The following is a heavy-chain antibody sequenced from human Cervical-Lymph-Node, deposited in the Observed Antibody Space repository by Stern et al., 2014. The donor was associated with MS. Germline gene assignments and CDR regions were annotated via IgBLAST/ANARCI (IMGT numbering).Heavy chain of an antibody. V-gene: IGHV1-46*01. D-gene: IGHD3-16*01. CDR2: INPNGSVT. Sequence: VQLGESGPEVKKPGASVMVSCKTSGYTFTNYYIHRVRQAPGQGLEWMGIINPNGSVTASGQTFQGRLTMTRDTSTTTVYMRLITLTSEDTAMYFCTRAVGGVGREWGQGTLVFVSS. CDR1: GYTFTNYY. CDR3: TRAVGGVGRE. J-gene: IGHJ4*02.